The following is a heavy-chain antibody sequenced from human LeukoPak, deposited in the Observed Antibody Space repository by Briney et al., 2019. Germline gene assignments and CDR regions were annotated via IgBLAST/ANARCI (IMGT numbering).Heavy chain of an antibody. CDR3: AREFERPYYYGMDV. D-gene: IGHD1-1*01. J-gene: IGHJ6*02. V-gene: IGHV1-18*01. CDR1: GYTFTSYG. CDR2: ISAYNGNT. Sequence: ASVKVSCKASGYTFTSYGISWARQAPGQGLEWMGWISAYNGNTNYAQKLQGRVTMTTDTSTSTAYMELRSLRSDDTAVYYCAREFERPYYYGMDVWGQGTTVTVSS.